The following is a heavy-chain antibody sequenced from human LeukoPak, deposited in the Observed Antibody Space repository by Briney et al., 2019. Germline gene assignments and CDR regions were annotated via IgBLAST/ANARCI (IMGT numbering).Heavy chain of an antibody. CDR3: ATGAMVYDF. D-gene: IGHD3-10*01. V-gene: IGHV1-24*01. J-gene: IGHJ4*02. Sequence: ASVTVSFTLSGSTLTTISIDWVRQAPGKGLEWMGSLSPRDGETSHAQKFKGRFNMAADTATDIAYMEMSSLESGDTAVYYCATGAMVYDFWGQGTLVTVSS. CDR2: LSPRDGET. CDR1: GSTLTTIS.